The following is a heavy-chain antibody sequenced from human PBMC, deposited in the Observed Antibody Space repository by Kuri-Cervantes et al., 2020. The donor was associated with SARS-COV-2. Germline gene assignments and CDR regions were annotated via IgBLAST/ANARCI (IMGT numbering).Heavy chain of an antibody. CDR2: INWNGGST. Sequence: GESLKISCAASGFTFDDYGMSWVRQAPGEGLEWVSGINWNGGSTGYADSVKGRFTISRDNAKNSLYLQMNSLRAEDTAVYYCAKSPENDDFWSGYYYYYYMDVWGKGTTVTVSS. D-gene: IGHD3-3*01. CDR3: AKSPENDDFWSGYYYYYYMDV. CDR1: GFTFDDYG. J-gene: IGHJ6*03. V-gene: IGHV3-20*04.